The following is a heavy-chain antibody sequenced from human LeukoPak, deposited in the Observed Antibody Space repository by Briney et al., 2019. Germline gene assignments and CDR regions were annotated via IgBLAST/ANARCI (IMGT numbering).Heavy chain of an antibody. V-gene: IGHV1-46*01. J-gene: IGHJ3*02. CDR3: ARPYYETSGYSGAFDI. Sequence: ASVKVSCKASGYTFITYYMHWVRQAPGQGLEWMGIIKPNGGSTKYAQKFQGRVTMTSDTSTSTVYMELSRLRSEDTAIYYCARPYYETSGYSGAFDIWGQGTMVTVSS. D-gene: IGHD3-22*01. CDR2: IKPNGGST. CDR1: GYTFITYY.